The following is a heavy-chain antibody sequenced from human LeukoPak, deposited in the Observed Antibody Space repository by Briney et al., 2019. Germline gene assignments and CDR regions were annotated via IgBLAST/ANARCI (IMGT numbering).Heavy chain of an antibody. J-gene: IGHJ4*02. V-gene: IGHV3-9*01. CDR2: IGYNSRAL. D-gene: IGHD3-10*01. Sequence: TGGSLRLSCVTSGFTFDDYAIHWVRQAPGKGLEWVSGIGYNSRALGYVDSVKGRFTISRDNARKSVYLQMNSLRPEDTALYYCAKDIGAQLWFGELFRSNYFDYWGQGTLVTVSS. CDR3: AKDIGAQLWFGELFRSNYFDY. CDR1: GFTFDDYA.